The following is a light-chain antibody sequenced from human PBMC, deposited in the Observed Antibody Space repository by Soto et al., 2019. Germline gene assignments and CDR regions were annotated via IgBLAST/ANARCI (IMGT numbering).Light chain of an antibody. J-gene: IGKJ4*01. CDR2: GAS. Sequence: EIVMTQSPATLSVSPGERATLSCRASQSVSSNLGCYQQKPGQAPRLLIYGASTRATGIQARFSGSGSGTEFTLTISSLQSEDFAVYYCQQYNNWPPLTFGGGTKVEIK. V-gene: IGKV3-15*01. CDR3: QQYNNWPPLT. CDR1: QSVSSN.